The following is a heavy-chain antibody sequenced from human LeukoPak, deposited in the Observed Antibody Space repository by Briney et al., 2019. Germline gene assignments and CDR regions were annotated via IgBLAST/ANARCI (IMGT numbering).Heavy chain of an antibody. Sequence: PGGSPRLSCAAPGFTFSSYSMNWVRQAPGKGLEWVSSISSSSSYIYYADSVKGRFTISRDNAKNSLYLQMNSLRAEDTAVYYCARDSYSGYAPWGQGTLVTVSS. D-gene: IGHD5-12*01. CDR3: ARDSYSGYAP. CDR1: GFTFSSYS. CDR2: ISSSSSYI. V-gene: IGHV3-21*01. J-gene: IGHJ5*02.